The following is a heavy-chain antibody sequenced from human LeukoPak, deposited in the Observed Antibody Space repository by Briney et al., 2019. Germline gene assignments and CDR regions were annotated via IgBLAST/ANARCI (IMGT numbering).Heavy chain of an antibody. CDR2: IYHSGST. CDR1: GGSFSSDNYY. D-gene: IGHD3-3*01. V-gene: IGHV4-31*03. Sequence: SQTLSLTCTVSGGSFSSDNYYWSWIRQHPGKGLEWIGYIYHSGSTHYNPSLQSRVAISVDTSKNHFSLKLTHVTAADTAVYYCARFTDSWIIGFDYWGQGTLVTVSS. J-gene: IGHJ4*02. CDR3: ARFTDSWIIGFDY.